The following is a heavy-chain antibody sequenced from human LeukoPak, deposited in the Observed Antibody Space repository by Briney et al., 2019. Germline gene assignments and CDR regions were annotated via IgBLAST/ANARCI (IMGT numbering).Heavy chain of an antibody. V-gene: IGHV4-4*07. CDR1: GGSISSYY. Sequence: PSETLSLTCTVSGGSISSYYWSWIRQPAGKGLEWIGRIYTSGSTNYNPSLKSRVTMSVDTSKNQFSLKLSSVTAADTAVYYCARETTMVQGVILQINYYGMDVWGQGTTVTVSS. J-gene: IGHJ6*02. CDR3: ARETTMVQGVILQINYYGMDV. CDR2: IYTSGST. D-gene: IGHD3-10*01.